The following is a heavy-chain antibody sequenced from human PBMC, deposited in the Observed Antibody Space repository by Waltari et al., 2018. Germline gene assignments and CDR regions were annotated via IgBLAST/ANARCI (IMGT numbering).Heavy chain of an antibody. CDR2: INAGNGNT. V-gene: IGHV1-3*01. CDR1: GYTFTSYA. CDR3: AREGQGVIDY. J-gene: IGHJ4*02. Sequence: QVQLVQSGAEVKKPGASVKVSCKASGYTFTSYAMHWVRQAPGQRLEWMGWINAGNGNTKYSQKCQGRGTITRDASASTAYMELSSLRSGDTAVYYCAREGQGVIDYWGQGALVTVSS. D-gene: IGHD3-10*01.